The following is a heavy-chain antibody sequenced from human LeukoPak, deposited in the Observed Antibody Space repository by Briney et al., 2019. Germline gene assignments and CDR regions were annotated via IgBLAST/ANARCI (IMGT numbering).Heavy chain of an antibody. V-gene: IGHV3-30*04. J-gene: IGHJ4*02. Sequence: PGRSLRLSCAASGFTFSSYAMHWVRQAPGKGLEWVAVISYDGSNKYYADSVKGRFTISRDNSKNTLYLQMNSLRAGDTAVYYCARLPHLVKYSSSWYDNDYFDYWGQGTLVTVSS. CDR1: GFTFSSYA. D-gene: IGHD6-13*01. CDR2: ISYDGSNK. CDR3: ARLPHLVKYSSSWYDNDYFDY.